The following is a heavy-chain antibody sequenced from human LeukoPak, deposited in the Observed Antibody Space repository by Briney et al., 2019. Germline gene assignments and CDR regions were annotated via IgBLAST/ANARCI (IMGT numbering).Heavy chain of an antibody. Sequence: PGGSLRLSCAASGFTFSSYSMNWVRQAPGKGLEWVSSISSSSSYIYYADSVKGRFTISRDNAKNSLYLQMNSLRAEDTAVYYCARVSGYSYGLGIQAEDYWGQGTLVTVS. V-gene: IGHV3-21*01. CDR2: ISSSSSYI. CDR3: ARVSGYSYGLGIQAEDY. CDR1: GFTFSSYS. D-gene: IGHD5-18*01. J-gene: IGHJ4*02.